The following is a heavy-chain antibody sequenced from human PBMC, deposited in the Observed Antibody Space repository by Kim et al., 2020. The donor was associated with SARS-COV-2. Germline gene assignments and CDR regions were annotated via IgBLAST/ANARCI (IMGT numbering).Heavy chain of an antibody. CDR1: GYTFTGYY. Sequence: ASVKVSCKASGYTFTGYYMHWVRQAPGQGLEWMGRINPDSGGTNYAQKFQGRVTMTRDTSMSTAYMELSRLSSDDTAVYYCARGEQQLGGAGAFGIWGQGIIGTVSS. V-gene: IGHV1-2*06. CDR3: ARGEQQLGGAGAFGI. J-gene: IGHJ3*02. CDR2: INPDSGGT. D-gene: IGHD6-13*01.